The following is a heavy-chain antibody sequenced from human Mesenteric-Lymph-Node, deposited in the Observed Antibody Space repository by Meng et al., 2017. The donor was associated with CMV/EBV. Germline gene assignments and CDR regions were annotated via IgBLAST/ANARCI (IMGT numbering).Heavy chain of an antibody. D-gene: IGHD3-16*01. J-gene: IGHJ4*02. CDR2: ISSSGSTI. CDR3: ARDQTQGGGY. CDR1: GFTFNNYC. V-gene: IGHV3-11*04. Sequence: GESLKISCVASGFTFNNYCMRWVRRQAPGKGLEWVSYISSSGSTIYYADSVKGRFTISRDNAKNSLYLQMNSLRAEDTAVYYCARDQTQGGGYWGQGTLVTVSS.